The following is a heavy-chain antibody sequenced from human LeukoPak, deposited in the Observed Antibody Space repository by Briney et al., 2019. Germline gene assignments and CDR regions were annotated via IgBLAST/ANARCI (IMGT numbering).Heavy chain of an antibody. CDR3: ARAEYISSGWYFDL. CDR1: GYTFTSYG. CDR2: ISAYNGNT. Sequence: ASVKVSCKASGYTFTSYGISWVRQAPGQGLEWVGWISAYNGNTNYAQKLQGRVTMTTDTSTSTAYMELRSLRSDDTAVYYCARAEYISSGWYFDLWGRGTLVTVSS. D-gene: IGHD6-6*01. V-gene: IGHV1-18*01. J-gene: IGHJ2*01.